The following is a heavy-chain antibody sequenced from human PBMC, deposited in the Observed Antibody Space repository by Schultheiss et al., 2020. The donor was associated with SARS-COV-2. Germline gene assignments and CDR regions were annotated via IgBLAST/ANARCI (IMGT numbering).Heavy chain of an antibody. CDR3: ARDPSYSYGWRTDAFDI. CDR1: GVTFSSYS. V-gene: IGHV3-21*01. D-gene: IGHD5-18*01. J-gene: IGHJ3*02. CDR2: ISSTSSYI. Sequence: GGSLRLSCAASGVTFSSYSMNWVRQAPGKGLEWVSSISSTSSYIYYADSVEGRFTISRDNANNSLYLQMNSLRAEDTAVYYCARDPSYSYGWRTDAFDIWGQGTMVTVSS.